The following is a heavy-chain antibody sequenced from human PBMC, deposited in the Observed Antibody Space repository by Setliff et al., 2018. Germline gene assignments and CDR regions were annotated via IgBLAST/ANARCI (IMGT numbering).Heavy chain of an antibody. CDR2: INHSGGT. V-gene: IGHV4-34*01. Sequence: PSETLSLTCAVYGGSFSGYYWTWIRQPPGKGLEWIGEINHSGGTNYNPSLKSRVAMSIDMSDNQSSLRLKSVTAADTAVYFCARGQDYYDPSGYYKLGYWGPGTLVTVSS. J-gene: IGHJ4*02. D-gene: IGHD3-22*01. CDR3: ARGQDYYDPSGYYKLGY. CDR1: GGSFSGYY.